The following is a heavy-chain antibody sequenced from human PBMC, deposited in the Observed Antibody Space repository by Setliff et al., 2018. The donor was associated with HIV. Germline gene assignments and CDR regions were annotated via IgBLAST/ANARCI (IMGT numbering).Heavy chain of an antibody. J-gene: IGHJ5*02. CDR2: ITPLLGTT. V-gene: IGHV1-69*05. Sequence: ASVKVSCKASGGTFSSYGITWVRQAPGQGLEWMGGITPLLGTTNYAQRFQSRVTLTTDESTNTVFMDLSSLRSEDTAVYYCARGYCGGGICYSPNWLDPWGQGTLVTVSS. CDR3: ARGYCGGGICYSPNWLDP. D-gene: IGHD2-15*01. CDR1: GGTFSSYG.